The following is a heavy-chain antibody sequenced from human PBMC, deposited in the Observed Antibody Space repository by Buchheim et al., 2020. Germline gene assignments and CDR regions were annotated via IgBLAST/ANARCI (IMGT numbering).Heavy chain of an antibody. CDR2: TNPSGDGT. CDR1: GDTFDAYY. D-gene: IGHD6-6*01. Sequence: QVQVVQSGAEVKKPGASVKVSCKASGDTFDAYYINWVRQAPGQGLEWVGVTNPSGDGTNYAQKFQGRVTMTRDASTSTFSMELSSLTSEDTAMYFCARGTVSYRTSYDHFDYWGQGTL. V-gene: IGHV1-46*02. J-gene: IGHJ4*02. CDR3: ARGTVSYRTSYDHFDY.